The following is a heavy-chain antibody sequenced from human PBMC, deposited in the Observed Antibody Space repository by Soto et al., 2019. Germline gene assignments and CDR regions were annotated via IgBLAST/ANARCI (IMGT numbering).Heavy chain of an antibody. D-gene: IGHD6-19*01. J-gene: IGHJ4*02. CDR2: IFYSGST. V-gene: IGHV4-59*11. Sequence: SETLSLTCTVSGGSISGHYWTWIRQSPGKGLEWIGYIFYSGSTNYNPSLKSRVTISVDTSKNQFSLKLSSVTAADTAVYYCARVGSSGWSPDYWGQGTLVTVSS. CDR1: GGSISGHY. CDR3: ARVGSSGWSPDY.